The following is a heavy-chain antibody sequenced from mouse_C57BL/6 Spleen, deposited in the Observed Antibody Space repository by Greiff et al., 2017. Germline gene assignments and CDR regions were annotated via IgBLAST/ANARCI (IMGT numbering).Heavy chain of an antibody. Sequence: QVQLQQPGAELVRPGSSVKLSCKASGYTFTSYWMDWVKPRPGKGLEWIGNIYPSDSDTHYNQKVKDKATLTVEKSSSPASMQLSCLSSDVSAVYCCANETTEYFDYWGQGTSLTVSS. CDR3: ANETTEYFDY. V-gene: IGHV1-61*01. J-gene: IGHJ2*02. CDR2: IYPSDSDT. CDR1: GYTFTSYW.